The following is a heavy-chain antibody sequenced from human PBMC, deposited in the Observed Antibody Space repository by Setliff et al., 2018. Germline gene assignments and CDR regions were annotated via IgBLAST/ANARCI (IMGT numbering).Heavy chain of an antibody. J-gene: IGHJ4*02. V-gene: IGHV3-49*04. Sequence: GGSLRLSCTASGLTFGDYAMGWVRQAPGKGLEWVGYIRSKAYGETTEYAASVEDRFTISRDDPKNSAYLQMNSLKTDDTGVYYCTTYCDSTTCALDYWGQGILVTVSS. CDR2: IRSKAYGETT. CDR1: GLTFGDYA. CDR3: TTYCDSTTCALDY. D-gene: IGHD2-2*01.